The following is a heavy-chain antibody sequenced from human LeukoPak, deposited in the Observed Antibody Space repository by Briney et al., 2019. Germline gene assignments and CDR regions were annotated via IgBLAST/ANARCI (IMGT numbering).Heavy chain of an antibody. CDR2: ISCSRSTI. V-gene: IGHV3-48*02. D-gene: IGHD1-26*01. Sequence: GGSLRLSCAASAFIFSTYSMNWVRQAPGKGLEWVSYISCSRSTIYYADSVKGRFTISRDNAQDSLFLQMDTLRDEDTAVYYCARELYGGSLNFDCWGQGTLVTVSS. CDR3: ARELYGGSLNFDC. J-gene: IGHJ4*02. CDR1: AFIFSTYS.